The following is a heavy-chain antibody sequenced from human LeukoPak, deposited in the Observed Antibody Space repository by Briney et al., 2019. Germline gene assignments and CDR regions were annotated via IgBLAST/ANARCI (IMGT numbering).Heavy chain of an antibody. D-gene: IGHD1-26*01. V-gene: IGHV3-66*02. CDR2: IYSGGST. CDR1: GFTVSSNY. CDR3: ARDLTEYRYSGSYYYYYGTDV. Sequence: GGSLRLSYAASGFTVSSNYMSWVRQAPGKGLEWVSVIYSGGSTYYADSVKGRFTISRDNSKNTLYLQMNSLRAEDTAVYYCARDLTEYRYSGSYYYYYGTDVWGQGTTVTVSS. J-gene: IGHJ6*02.